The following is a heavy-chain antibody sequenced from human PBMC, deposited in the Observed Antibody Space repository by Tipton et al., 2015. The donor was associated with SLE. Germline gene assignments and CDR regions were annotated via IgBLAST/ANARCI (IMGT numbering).Heavy chain of an antibody. CDR1: GFTFSNYA. J-gene: IGHJ1*01. CDR3: SRDIQFVGSTEYFHH. Sequence: SLRLSCVASGFTFSNYAMSWVRQAPGKGLEWISCISGVGDATYNADSVKGRFTVSRDNSKNTLYLQMNSLRAEDTAVYYCSRDIQFVGSTEYFHHWGQGTLVTVSS. V-gene: IGHV3-23*01. D-gene: IGHD1-26*01. CDR2: ISGVGDAT.